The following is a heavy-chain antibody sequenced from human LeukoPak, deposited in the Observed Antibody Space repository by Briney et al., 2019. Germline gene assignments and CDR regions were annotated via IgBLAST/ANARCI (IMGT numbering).Heavy chain of an antibody. D-gene: IGHD3-16*01. CDR1: GYSISSDYY. Sequence: SETLSLTCTVSGYSISSDYYWGWIRQPPGKGLEWIGSIYHSGSTYYNPSLKSRVTISVDTSKNQFSLRLSSVTAADTAVYYCARDVVSGGYIDYWGQGTLVTVSS. CDR2: IYHSGST. J-gene: IGHJ4*02. V-gene: IGHV4-38-2*02. CDR3: ARDVVSGGYIDY.